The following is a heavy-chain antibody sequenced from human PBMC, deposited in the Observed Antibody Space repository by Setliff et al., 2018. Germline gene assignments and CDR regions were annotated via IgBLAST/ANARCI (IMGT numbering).Heavy chain of an antibody. Sequence: GGSLRLSCAASGFTFSSYAMSWVRQAPGKGLEWVASITSGSSNIWYADSVKGRFTISRDNAKNSLYLQMNSLRGEDTALYYCALGYYSQYRSYFDDWGPGTQVTVSS. CDR2: ITSGSSNI. V-gene: IGHV3-21*04. D-gene: IGHD3-10*01. J-gene: IGHJ4*02. CDR1: GFTFSSYA. CDR3: ALGYYSQYRSYFDD.